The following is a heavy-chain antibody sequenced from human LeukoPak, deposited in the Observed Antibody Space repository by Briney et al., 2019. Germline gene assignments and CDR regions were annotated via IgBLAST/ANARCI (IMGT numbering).Heavy chain of an antibody. D-gene: IGHD3-3*01. CDR1: GFTVSSNY. V-gene: IGHV3-53*01. Sequence: GGSLRLSCAASGFTVSSNYMSWVRQAPGKGLEWVSVIYSGGSTYYADSVKGRFTISRHNSKNTLYLQMNSLRAEDTAVYYCAKDSSFWSGPNNWFDPWGQGTLVTVSS. CDR2: IYSGGST. CDR3: AKDSSFWSGPNNWFDP. J-gene: IGHJ5*02.